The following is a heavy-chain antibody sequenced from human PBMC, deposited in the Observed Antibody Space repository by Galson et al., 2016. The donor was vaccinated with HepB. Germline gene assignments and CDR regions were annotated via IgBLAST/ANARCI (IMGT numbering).Heavy chain of an antibody. CDR2: VYSSGST. CDR1: GDSLSSTF. J-gene: IGHJ3*01. D-gene: IGHD5/OR15-5a*01. V-gene: IGHV4-59*01. CDR3: ARVFYSVIDAFDL. Sequence: ETLSLTCSVSGDSLSSTFWSWIRQPPGKGLEWVGFVYSSGSTNSNPSLKSRLTMSVDTSKNQFSLSLTSVTEADTAVYYCARVFYSVIDAFDLWGQGTMVTVSS.